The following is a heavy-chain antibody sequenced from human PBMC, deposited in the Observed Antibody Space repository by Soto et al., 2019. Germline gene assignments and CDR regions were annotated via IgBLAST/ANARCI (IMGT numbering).Heavy chain of an antibody. D-gene: IGHD3-9*01. V-gene: IGHV1-69*13. CDR1: GGTFSSYA. CDR3: ARGGYDILTGYYNLAY. Sequence: GASVKVSCKASGGTFSSYAISWVRQAPGQGLEWMGGIIPIFGTANYAQKFQGRVTITADESTSTAYMELSSLRSEDTAVYYCARGGYDILTGYYNLAYWGQGTLVTVSS. J-gene: IGHJ4*02. CDR2: IIPIFGTA.